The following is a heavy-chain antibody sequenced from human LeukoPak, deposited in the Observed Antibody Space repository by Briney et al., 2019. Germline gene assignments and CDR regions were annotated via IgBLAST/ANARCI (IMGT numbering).Heavy chain of an antibody. CDR3: ARSDIAAAGFDS. D-gene: IGHD6-13*01. V-gene: IGHV4-59*01. CDR1: GGSISTYY. CDR2: IYYSGST. J-gene: IGHJ4*02. Sequence: SETLSLTCTVSGGSISTYYWSWIRQPPGKGLEWIGYIYYSGSTNYNLSLKSRVIISVDTSKNQFSLKLNSVTAADTAVYYCARSDIAAAGFDSWGQGILVTVSS.